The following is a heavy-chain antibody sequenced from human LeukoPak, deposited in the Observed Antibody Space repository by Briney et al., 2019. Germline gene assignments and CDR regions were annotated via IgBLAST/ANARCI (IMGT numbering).Heavy chain of an antibody. V-gene: IGHV1-69*04. CDR2: IIPILGIA. CDR1: GGTFSSYA. Sequence: SVKVSCKASGGTFSSYAISGVRQAPGQGLEWMGRIIPILGIANYAQKFQGRVTITADKSTSTAYMELSSLRSEDTAVYYCARDRTGYGGSGAFDIWGQGTMVTASS. CDR3: ARDRTGYGGSGAFDI. J-gene: IGHJ3*02. D-gene: IGHD5-12*01.